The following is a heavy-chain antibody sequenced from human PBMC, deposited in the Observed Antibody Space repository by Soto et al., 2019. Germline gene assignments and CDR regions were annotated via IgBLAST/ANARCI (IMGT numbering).Heavy chain of an antibody. CDR1: GFTFSDYY. D-gene: IGHD3-3*01. V-gene: IGHV3-11*01. Sequence: QVQLVESGGGLVKPGGSLRLSCAASGFTFSDYYMSWIRQAPGKGLEWVSYISSSGSTIYYADSVKGRFTISRDNAKNSLYLQMNSLRAEDTAVYYCARAQKLGGSYYDFWSGYHDAFDIWGQGTMVTVSS. CDR2: ISSSGSTI. CDR3: ARAQKLGGSYYDFWSGYHDAFDI. J-gene: IGHJ3*02.